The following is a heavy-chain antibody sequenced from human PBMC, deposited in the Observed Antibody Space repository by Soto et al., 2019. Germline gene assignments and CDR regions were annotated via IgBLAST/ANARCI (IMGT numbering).Heavy chain of an antibody. D-gene: IGHD6-13*01. CDR3: AKLPDYSSSWYFDY. CDR2: ISGSGGST. V-gene: IGHV3-23*01. J-gene: IGHJ4*02. Sequence: EVQLLESGGGLVQPGGSLRLSCAASGFTFSSYAMSWVPQAPGKGLEWVSVISGSGGSTYYADSVKGRFTISRDNSKNTLYLQMNSLRAEDTAVYYCAKLPDYSSSWYFDYWGQGTLVTVSS. CDR1: GFTFSSYA.